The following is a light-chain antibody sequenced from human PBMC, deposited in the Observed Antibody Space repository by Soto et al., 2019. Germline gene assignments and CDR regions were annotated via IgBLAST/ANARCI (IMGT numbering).Light chain of an antibody. CDR2: DVT. CDR3: SSYTSSHTLV. Sequence: QSALTQPASVSGSPGQSITISCTGTSSDVGSYNYVSWYQHHPGKVPKLMIYDVTNRPSGVSDRFSGSKSGNTASLTISGLQAEDEADYYCSSYTSSHTLVFGSGTKLTVL. J-gene: IGLJ1*01. V-gene: IGLV2-14*03. CDR1: SSDVGSYNY.